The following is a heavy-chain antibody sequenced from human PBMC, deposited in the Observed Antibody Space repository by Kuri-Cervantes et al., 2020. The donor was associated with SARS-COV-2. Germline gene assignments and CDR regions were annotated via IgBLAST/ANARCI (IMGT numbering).Heavy chain of an antibody. CDR3: ARLKYSSSREYYFDY. CDR1: GYSISSGYY. Sequence: SETLSLTCAVSGYSISSGYYWGWIRQPPGKGLEWIGSIYHSGSTYYNPSLKSRVTISVDTSKNQFSLKLSSVTAADAAVYYSARLKYSSSREYYFDYWGQGTLVTVSS. D-gene: IGHD6-13*01. J-gene: IGHJ4*02. V-gene: IGHV4-38-2*01. CDR2: IYHSGST.